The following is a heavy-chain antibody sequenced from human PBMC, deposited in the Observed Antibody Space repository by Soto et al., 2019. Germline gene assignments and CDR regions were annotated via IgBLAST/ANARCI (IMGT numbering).Heavy chain of an antibody. CDR2: INAGNGNT. Sequence: QVQLVQSGAEVKKPGASVKVSCKASGYTFTSYAMHWVRQAPGQRLEWMGWINAGNGNTKYSQKFQGRVTITRDTSASTAYMELSSLRSEDTAVYYCARGNRGVVTAISGLFNWFDPWGQGTLVTVSS. CDR1: GYTFTSYA. V-gene: IGHV1-3*01. CDR3: ARGNRGVVTAISGLFNWFDP. J-gene: IGHJ5*02. D-gene: IGHD2-21*02.